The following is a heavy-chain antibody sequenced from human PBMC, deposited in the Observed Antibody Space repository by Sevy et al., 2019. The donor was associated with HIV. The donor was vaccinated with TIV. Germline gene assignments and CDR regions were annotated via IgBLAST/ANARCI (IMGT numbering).Heavy chain of an antibody. CDR1: GGSISDYY. J-gene: IGHJ4*02. Sequence: SLTCTVSGGSISDYYWTWIRQPAGKGLEWLGRIYISGSTEYNPSLKSRVSMSLDTSKNTFSLKLTSMTAADTAVYYCARGPQSCNSVSCYSALSWGQGILVTVSS. D-gene: IGHD2-15*01. CDR2: IYISGST. V-gene: IGHV4-4*07. CDR3: ARGPQSCNSVSCYSALS.